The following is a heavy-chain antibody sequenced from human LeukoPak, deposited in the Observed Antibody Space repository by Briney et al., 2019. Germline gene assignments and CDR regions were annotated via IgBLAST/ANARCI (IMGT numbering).Heavy chain of an antibody. CDR3: ERRVPLYGMDV. J-gene: IGHJ6*02. CDR1: GFTFRTYW. Sequence: GGSLRLSCAASGFTFRTYWMHWVRQAPGEGLVWVSSIEGDGTRTNYAGSVMGRFTISRDNAQNSLFLQMNSLRAEDTALYYCERRVPLYGMDVWGQGTTVTVSS. D-gene: IGHD4/OR15-4a*01. V-gene: IGHV3-74*01. CDR2: IEGDGTRT.